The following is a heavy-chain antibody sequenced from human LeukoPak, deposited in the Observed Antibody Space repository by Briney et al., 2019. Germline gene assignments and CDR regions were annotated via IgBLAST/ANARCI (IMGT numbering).Heavy chain of an antibody. V-gene: IGHV4-38-2*02. CDR2: IYHSGST. CDR1: GYSISSGYY. J-gene: IGHJ6*03. CDR3: AVYSSSSSYYYYYMDV. D-gene: IGHD6-6*01. Sequence: PSETLSLTCTVSGYSISSGYYWGWIRQPPGKGLEWIGSIYHSGSTYYNPSLKSRVTISVDTSKNQFSLKLSSVTAADTAVYYCAVYSSSSSYYYYYMDVWGKGTTVTVSS.